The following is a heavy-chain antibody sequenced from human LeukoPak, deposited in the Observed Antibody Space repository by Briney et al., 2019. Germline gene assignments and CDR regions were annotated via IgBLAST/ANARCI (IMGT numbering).Heavy chain of an antibody. CDR1: GFTFDDYA. CDR3: AKAHYGYDYGDFCDY. Sequence: PGGSLRLSCAASGFTFDDYAMHWVRQAPGKGLEWVSGISWNSGSIGYADSVKGRFTISRGNAKNSLYLQMNSLRAEDTALYYCAKAHYGYDYGDFCDYWGQGTLVTVSS. J-gene: IGHJ4*02. D-gene: IGHD4-17*01. V-gene: IGHV3-9*01. CDR2: ISWNSGSI.